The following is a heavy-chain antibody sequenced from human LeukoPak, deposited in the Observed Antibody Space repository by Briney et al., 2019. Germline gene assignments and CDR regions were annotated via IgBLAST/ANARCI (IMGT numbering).Heavy chain of an antibody. CDR2: INHSGST. J-gene: IGHJ5*02. CDR1: GGSFSGYY. V-gene: IGHV4-34*01. CDR3: ARGSSWYGGNWFDP. D-gene: IGHD6-13*01. Sequence: SETLSLTCAVYGGSFSGYYWSWIRQPPGKGLEWIGEINHSGSTNYNPPLKSRVTISVDTSKNQFSLKLSSVTAADTAVYYCARGSSWYGGNWFDPWGQGTLVTVSS.